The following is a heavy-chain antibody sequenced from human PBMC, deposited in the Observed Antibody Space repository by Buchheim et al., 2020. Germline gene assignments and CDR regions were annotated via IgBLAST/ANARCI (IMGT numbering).Heavy chain of an antibody. CDR2: IWYDGSNK. J-gene: IGHJ4*02. CDR3: ARDYGILTGWFDY. CDR1: GFTFSSYG. D-gene: IGHD3-9*01. V-gene: IGHV3-33*01. Sequence: QVQLVESGGGVVQPGRSLRLSCAASGFTFSSYGMHWVRQAPGKGLEWVAVIWYDGSNKYYADPVKGRFTISRDNSKNTLYLQMNSLRAEDTAVYYCARDYGILTGWFDYWGQGTL.